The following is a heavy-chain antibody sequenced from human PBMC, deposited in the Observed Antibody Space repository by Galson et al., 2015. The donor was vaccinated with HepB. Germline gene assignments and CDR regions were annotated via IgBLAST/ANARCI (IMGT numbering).Heavy chain of an antibody. J-gene: IGHJ4*02. D-gene: IGHD6-19*01. Sequence: SLRLSCAASGFTFSSYAMSWVRQAPGKGLEWVSAISGSGGSAYYADSVKGRFTISRDNSKNTLYLQMNSLRAEDTAVYYCAERSSSGWRFFDYWGQGTLVTVSS. CDR1: GFTFSSYA. CDR2: ISGSGGSA. CDR3: AERSSSGWRFFDY. V-gene: IGHV3-23*01.